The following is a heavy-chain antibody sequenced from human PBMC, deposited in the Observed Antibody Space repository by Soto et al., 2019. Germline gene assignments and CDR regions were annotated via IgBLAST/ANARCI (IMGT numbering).Heavy chain of an antibody. CDR1: GADINTYS. V-gene: IGHV4-4*07. CDR2: IYTSASI. Sequence: SETLSLTCSVSGADINTYSWTWIRKPAGKGLEWIGRIYTSASITYNPSLTGRVTLSVDTSTNQVSLRLASVTAADTAIYYCARDREAGYNFYYGMDVWGQGTTVTVSS. J-gene: IGHJ6*02. D-gene: IGHD6-19*01. CDR3: ARDREAGYNFYYGMDV.